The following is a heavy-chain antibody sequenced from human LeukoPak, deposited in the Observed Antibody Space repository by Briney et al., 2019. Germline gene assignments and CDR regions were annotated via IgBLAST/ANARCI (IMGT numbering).Heavy chain of an antibody. CDR2: IIPIFGTA. Sequence: SVKVSCKASGGTFSSYAISWVRQAPGQGLEWMGRIIPIFGTANYAQKFQGRVTITTDESTSTAYMELSSLGSEDTAVYYCARVGRPLAPDYWGQGTLVTVSS. CDR1: GGTFSSYA. CDR3: ARVGRPLAPDY. D-gene: IGHD1-1*01. V-gene: IGHV1-69*05. J-gene: IGHJ4*02.